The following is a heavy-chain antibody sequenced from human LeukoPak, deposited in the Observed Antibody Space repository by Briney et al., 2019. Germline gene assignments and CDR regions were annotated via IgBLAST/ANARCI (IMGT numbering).Heavy chain of an antibody. CDR2: ISGSGGNT. Sequence: PGGSLRLSCAASGFTFSSYAMNWVRQAPGKGLEWVSAISGSGGNTYYADSVKGRFTISRDNSKNTLYLQMNSLRAEDTAVYYCAKGAYSRGYDICFDYWSQGTLVTVSS. CDR1: GFTFSSYA. V-gene: IGHV3-23*01. D-gene: IGHD5-12*01. J-gene: IGHJ4*02. CDR3: AKGAYSRGYDICFDY.